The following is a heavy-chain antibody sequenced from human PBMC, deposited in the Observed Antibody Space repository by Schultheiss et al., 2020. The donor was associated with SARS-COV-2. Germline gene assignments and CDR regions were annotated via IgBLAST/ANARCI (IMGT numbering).Heavy chain of an antibody. CDR3: ARIGYDFWSGYPSPTPYYYYGMDV. D-gene: IGHD3-3*01. J-gene: IGHJ6*02. CDR1: GGSISSSCYY. Sequence: SETLSLTCTVSGGSISSSCYYWGWIRQPPGKGLEWIGSIYYSGSTYYNPSLKSRVTISVDKSKNQFSLKLSSVTAADTAVYYCARIGYDFWSGYPSPTPYYYYGMDVWGQGTTVTFSS. CDR2: IYYSGST. V-gene: IGHV4-39*07.